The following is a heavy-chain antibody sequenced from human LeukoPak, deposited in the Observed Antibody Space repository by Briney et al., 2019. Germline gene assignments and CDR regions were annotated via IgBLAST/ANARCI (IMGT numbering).Heavy chain of an antibody. J-gene: IGHJ4*02. CDR2: INLNSGVI. Sequence: ASVKVSCKASGYTFTDYFCHWVRQAPGPGLGWMGRINLNSGVIEYAQQFQGRVTMTRDKSISTAYMELSGLTSDDTAVYYCARDLSSTANWELDYWGQGTLVTVSS. D-gene: IGHD1-7*01. CDR3: ARDLSSTANWELDY. CDR1: GYTFTDYF. V-gene: IGHV1-2*06.